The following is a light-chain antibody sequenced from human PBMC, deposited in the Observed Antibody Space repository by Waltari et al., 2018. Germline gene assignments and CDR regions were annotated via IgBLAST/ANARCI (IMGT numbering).Light chain of an antibody. Sequence: EIVLTQSPGTLSLSPGDRATLSCRASQSVSSCYLAWYQQKPGQPPRVRNHGASNRDTGIPYRFSGSGSGTDFTLTISRLEPEDFAVYYCQQYGSSPWTFGQGTKVEIK. CDR2: GAS. CDR3: QQYGSSPWT. V-gene: IGKV3-20*01. CDR1: QSVSSCY. J-gene: IGKJ1*01.